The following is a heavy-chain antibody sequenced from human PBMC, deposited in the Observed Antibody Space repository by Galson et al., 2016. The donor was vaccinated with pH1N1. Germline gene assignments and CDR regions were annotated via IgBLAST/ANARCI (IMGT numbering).Heavy chain of an antibody. CDR1: GFNFDTFA. CDR3: VGPLDGGH. CDR2: ISYNGHDQ. J-gene: IGHJ4*02. V-gene: IGHV3-30-3*01. Sequence: LRLSCAASGFNFDTFAMHWVRQTPGKGLEWVAFISYNGHDQSYADSVKGRFTVSRDNAKNSLYLQMNSLRAEDTAVYYCVGPLDGGHWGQGTLVTVSS. D-gene: IGHD1-1*01.